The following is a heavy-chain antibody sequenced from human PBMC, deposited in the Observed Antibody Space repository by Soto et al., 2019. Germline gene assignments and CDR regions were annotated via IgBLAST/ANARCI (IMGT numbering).Heavy chain of an antibody. Sequence: QVQLVESGGGVVQPGRSLRLSCAASGFTFSSYAMHWVRQAPGKGLEWVAVISFDGSNKYYADSVKDRFTVSRDNSKNTLYVKMNSLRAEDTAVYYCGGDRRFGNGYNLGFDYWGQGTLVTVSA. CDR1: GFTFSSYA. V-gene: IGHV3-30-3*01. J-gene: IGHJ4*02. CDR2: ISFDGSNK. CDR3: GGDRRFGNGYNLGFDY. D-gene: IGHD5-12*01.